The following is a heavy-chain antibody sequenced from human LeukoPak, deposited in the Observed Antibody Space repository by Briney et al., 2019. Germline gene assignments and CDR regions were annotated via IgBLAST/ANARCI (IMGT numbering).Heavy chain of an antibody. V-gene: IGHV1-18*01. D-gene: IGHD6-19*01. CDR1: GYTFTSYG. CDR2: ISAYNGNT. J-gene: IGHJ3*02. Sequence: ASVKVSCKASGYTFTSYGISWVRQAPGQGLEWMGWISAYNGNTNYAQKLQGRVTMTTDTSTSTAYMELRSLRSDDTAVYYCAREGGPYSSVWYRGGPYDAFDIWGQGTMVTVSS. CDR3: AREGGPYSSVWYRGGPYDAFDI.